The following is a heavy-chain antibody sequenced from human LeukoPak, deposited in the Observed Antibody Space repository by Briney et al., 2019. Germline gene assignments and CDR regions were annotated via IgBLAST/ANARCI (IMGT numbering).Heavy chain of an antibody. D-gene: IGHD6-25*01. CDR2: IDSDGTNR. J-gene: IGHJ4*02. CDR3: GGRAAGLPEY. CDR1: GFSFSRNW. V-gene: IGHV3-74*01. Sequence: PGGSLRLSCAASGFSFSRNWMHWGRQPPAQGLVGVSRIDSDGTNRDYAGSVKGRFTTSRDNAKNTVYLQRNSLRHENTAVYYCGGRAAGLPEYWGQGSLGTVSS.